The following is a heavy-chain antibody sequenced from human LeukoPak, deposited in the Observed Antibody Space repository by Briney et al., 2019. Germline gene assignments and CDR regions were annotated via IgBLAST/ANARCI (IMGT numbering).Heavy chain of an antibody. CDR3: ARAPAEYYFDY. Sequence: GGSLRLSCAASGFTFSRYWMSWGRQAPGKGLEWVANIKQDGSEKYYVDSVKGRFTISRDNAKNSLYLQMNSLRAEDTAVYYCARAPAEYYFDYWGQGTLVTVAS. CDR1: GFTFSRYW. J-gene: IGHJ4*02. CDR2: IKQDGSEK. D-gene: IGHD2-2*01. V-gene: IGHV3-7*01.